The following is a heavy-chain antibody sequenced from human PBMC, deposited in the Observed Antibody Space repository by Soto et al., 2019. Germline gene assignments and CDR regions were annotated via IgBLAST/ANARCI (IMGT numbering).Heavy chain of an antibody. J-gene: IGHJ4*02. V-gene: IGHV3-30-3*01. CDR2: ISYDGSNK. CDR1: GFTFSSYA. Sequence: QVQLVESGGGVVQPGRSLRLSCAASGFTFSSYAMHWVRQAPGKGLEWVAVISYDGSNKYYADSVKGRFTISRDNSKNTLYLQMNSLRAEDTAAYYCARDSGYSGYLYFDYWGQGTLVTVSS. CDR3: ARDSGYSGYLYFDY. D-gene: IGHD5-12*01.